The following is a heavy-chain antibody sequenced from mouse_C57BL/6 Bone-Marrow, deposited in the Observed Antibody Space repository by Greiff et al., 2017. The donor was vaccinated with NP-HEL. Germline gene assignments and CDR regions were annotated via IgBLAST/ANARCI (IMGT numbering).Heavy chain of an antibody. CDR3: AREACSTSVVEYDFDY. J-gene: IGHJ2*01. Sequence: QVQLQQPGAELVMPGASVKLSCKASGYTFTSYWMHWVKQRPGQGLEWIGVIDPSDSYTNYNQKFKGKSTLTVDTSSSTAYMQLSRLTSEDSAVYYWAREACSTSVVEYDFDYWGQGTTLTVSA. CDR2: IDPSDSYT. V-gene: IGHV1-69*01. CDR1: GYTFTSYW. D-gene: IGHD1-1*01.